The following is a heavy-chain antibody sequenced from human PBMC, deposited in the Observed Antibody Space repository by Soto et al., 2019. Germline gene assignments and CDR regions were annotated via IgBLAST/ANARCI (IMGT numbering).Heavy chain of an antibody. Sequence: QITLKESGPTLVKPTQTLTLTCTFSGFSLTTTGVGVGWIRQPPGKALEWLALIYWDDDKRYSPSLKSRLTVTKHTSKNQVVLTLTDMDPVDTATYYCAHRQKFGGIVVFDSWGQGTLVTVSS. CDR1: GFSLTTTGVG. V-gene: IGHV2-5*02. CDR2: IYWDDDK. CDR3: AHRQKFGGIVVFDS. J-gene: IGHJ4*02. D-gene: IGHD3-16*02.